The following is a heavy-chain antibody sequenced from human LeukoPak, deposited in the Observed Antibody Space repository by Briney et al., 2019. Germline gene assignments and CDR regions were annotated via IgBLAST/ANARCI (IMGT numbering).Heavy chain of an antibody. CDR2: IRNKANSYTT. CDR3: ARESLQGNDC. J-gene: IGHJ4*02. D-gene: IGHD1-26*01. Sequence: GGSLRLSCAASGFTFSDHYMDWVRQAPGKGLEWVGRIRNKANSYTTEYAASVKGRFTISRDDSMYLQMNSLKIEDTAVYYCARESLQGNDCRGQGTPVTVSS. CDR1: GFTFSDHY. V-gene: IGHV3-72*01.